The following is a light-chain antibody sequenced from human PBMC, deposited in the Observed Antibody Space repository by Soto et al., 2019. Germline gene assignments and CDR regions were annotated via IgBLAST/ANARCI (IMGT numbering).Light chain of an antibody. CDR2: DAS. V-gene: IGKV3-11*01. CDR3: QHRSNWIT. CDR1: QSVSSY. Sequence: EIVLTQSPATLSLSPGERATLSCRASQSVSSYLGWYQQKPGQAPRLLIYDASNRATGIPARFSGSGSGTDFTLTISSLEPEDFAVYYCQHRSNWITFGQGTRLEIK. J-gene: IGKJ5*01.